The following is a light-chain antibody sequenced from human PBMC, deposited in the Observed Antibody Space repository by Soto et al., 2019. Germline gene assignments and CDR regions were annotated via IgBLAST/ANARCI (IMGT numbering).Light chain of an antibody. CDR3: ASWDVSLNAWV. CDR2: TFA. V-gene: IGLV1-44*01. CDR1: SSNMGSND. Sequence: QSVLTQPPSSSGTPGQRVTISWAGSSSNMGSNDVNWYQQRPGTAPKLLIYTFAQRPSGVPDRFAGSKSGTSASLAISGLQSEDEADYYCASWDVSLNAWVFGGGTKRTVL. J-gene: IGLJ3*02.